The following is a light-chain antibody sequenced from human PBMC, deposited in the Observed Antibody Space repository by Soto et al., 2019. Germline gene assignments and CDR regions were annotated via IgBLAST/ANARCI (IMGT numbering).Light chain of an antibody. Sequence: QSALAQPASVSGSPGQSIAISCTGISSDVGAYNYVSWYQQHPGKARKLIIFDVSNRPSGVSNRFSGSKSGDTASLTISGLQAEDEADYFCKSYTTGSTYVFGTGTKLTVL. CDR2: DVS. CDR3: KSYTTGSTYV. J-gene: IGLJ1*01. CDR1: SSDVGAYNY. V-gene: IGLV2-14*01.